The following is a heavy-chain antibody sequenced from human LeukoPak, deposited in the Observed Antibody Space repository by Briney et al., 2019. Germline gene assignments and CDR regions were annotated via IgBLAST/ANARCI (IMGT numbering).Heavy chain of an antibody. D-gene: IGHD2-21*01. CDR3: TTDFNILWWDGVSY. CDR1: GFTFSNAW. Sequence: GGSLRLSCAASGFTFSNAWMSWVRQAPGKGLEWVGRIKSKTDGGTTDYAAPVKGRFTISRDDSKNTLYLQMNSLKTEDTAVYYCTTDFNILWWDGVSYWGQGTLVTVSS. J-gene: IGHJ4*02. CDR2: IKSKTDGGTT. V-gene: IGHV3-15*01.